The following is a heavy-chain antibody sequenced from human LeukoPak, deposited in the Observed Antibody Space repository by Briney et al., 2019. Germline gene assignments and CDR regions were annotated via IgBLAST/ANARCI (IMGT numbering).Heavy chain of an antibody. Sequence: GASVKVSCKASGYTFTGYYMQWVRQAPGQGLEWMGRINPDSGGTNYAQKLQDRVTMTRDTAITTAYMELSSLRSDDTAVYYCARGIVVATDLDYWAQGTLVTVSS. D-gene: IGHD1-26*01. CDR3: ARGIVVATDLDY. J-gene: IGHJ4*02. CDR1: GYTFTGYY. CDR2: INPDSGGT. V-gene: IGHV1-2*06.